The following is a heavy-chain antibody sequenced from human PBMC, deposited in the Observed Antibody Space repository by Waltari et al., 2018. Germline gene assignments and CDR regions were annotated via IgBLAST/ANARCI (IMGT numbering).Heavy chain of an antibody. Sequence: QVQLVQSGAEVKKPGASVKVSCKASGYTFTSYAMHWVRQAPGQRLEWMGWINAGNGNTKYSQKFQGRVPITRDTSASTAYMELSSLRSEDTAVYYCGYGEGSGGFDYWGQGTLVTVSS. CDR2: INAGNGNT. CDR1: GYTFTSYA. D-gene: IGHD4-17*01. CDR3: GYGEGSGGFDY. J-gene: IGHJ4*02. V-gene: IGHV1-3*01.